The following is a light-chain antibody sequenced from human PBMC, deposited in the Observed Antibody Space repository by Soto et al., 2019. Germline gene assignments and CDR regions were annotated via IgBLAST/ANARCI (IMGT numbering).Light chain of an antibody. V-gene: IGLV1-47*01. Sequence: QSVVAQPPSASGTPGQRVTISCSGTNSNIGNNNVYWYQQLPGTAPKLLIYRNNERPSGVPDRFSGSKSGTSASLAISGLRSEDEADYYCAAWDDSLSLWIFGGGTKLTVL. CDR1: NSNIGNNN. CDR3: AAWDDSLSLWI. J-gene: IGLJ2*01. CDR2: RNN.